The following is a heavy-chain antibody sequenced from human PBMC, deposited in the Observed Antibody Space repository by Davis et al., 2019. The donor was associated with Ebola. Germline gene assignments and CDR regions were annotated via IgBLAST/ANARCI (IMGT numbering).Heavy chain of an antibody. Sequence: GSLRLSCAVYGGSFSGYYWSWIRQPPGKGLEWIGEINHSGSTNYNPSLKSRVTISVDTSKNQFSLKLSSVTAADTAVYYCARDRVVPAAIFHYYYGMDVWGQGTTVTVSS. CDR2: INHSGST. CDR1: GGSFSGYY. CDR3: ARDRVVPAAIFHYYYGMDV. J-gene: IGHJ6*02. D-gene: IGHD2-2*01. V-gene: IGHV4-34*01.